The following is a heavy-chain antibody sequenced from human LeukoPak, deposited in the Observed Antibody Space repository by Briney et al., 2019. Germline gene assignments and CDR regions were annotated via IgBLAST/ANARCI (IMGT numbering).Heavy chain of an antibody. D-gene: IGHD6-13*01. CDR3: ASVQATAGTNSHYHDMDV. CDR1: LFNFSRYI. V-gene: IGHV3-21*01. CDR2: INTGSTYM. J-gene: IGHJ6*03. Sequence: GGSLSLSCLSSLFNFSRYIMNWVRQAPGKGLEWVSSINTGSTYMYYADSVKGRFTISRDNAKNSLHLHMSSLRAEDTAVYFCASVQATAGTNSHYHDMDVWGKGTTVVVSS.